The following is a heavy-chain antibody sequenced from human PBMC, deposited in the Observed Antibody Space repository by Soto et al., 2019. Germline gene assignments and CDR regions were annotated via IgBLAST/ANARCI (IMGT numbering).Heavy chain of an antibody. V-gene: IGHV4-28*01. CDR3: ARIVAPGTQGWFDP. Sequence: SETLSLTCAVSESSVSSSYWWGWIRQPPGKRLEWVGYISYNGDTYSNPSLKRRVSMSVDTSKNHFSLKLDSVTAIDTATYYCARIVAPGTQGWFDPLGQGTLVNVS. CDR1: ESSVSSSYW. CDR2: ISYNGDT. J-gene: IGHJ5*02. D-gene: IGHD1-1*01.